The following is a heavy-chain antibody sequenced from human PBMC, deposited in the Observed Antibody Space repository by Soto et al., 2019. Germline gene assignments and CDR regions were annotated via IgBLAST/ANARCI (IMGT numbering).Heavy chain of an antibody. CDR3: VRDGFPRGITGTPDY. D-gene: IGHD1-20*01. V-gene: IGHV1-18*04. CDR2: ISAYNGNT. J-gene: IGHJ4*02. Sequence: QVQLVQSGAEVKKPGASVKVSCKASGYTFTSYGISWVRQAPGQGLEWMGWISAYNGNTNYAQKLQGRVTMTTDTSTSTAYMELRSLISDDTAVYYCVRDGFPRGITGTPDYWGQGTLVTVSS. CDR1: GYTFTSYG.